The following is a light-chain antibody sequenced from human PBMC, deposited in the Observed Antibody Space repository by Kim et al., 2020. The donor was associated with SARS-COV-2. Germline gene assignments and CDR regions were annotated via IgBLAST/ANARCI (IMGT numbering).Light chain of an antibody. CDR3: QQYDTLPRT. Sequence: PGERATLSCRASQSVVSSYLAWYQQKPGQAPRLLIYGASSRATGIPDRFSGSGSGTDFTLTISRLEPEDSALYYCQQYDTLPRTFGQGTKVDIK. J-gene: IGKJ1*01. CDR2: GAS. V-gene: IGKV3-20*01. CDR1: QSVVSSY.